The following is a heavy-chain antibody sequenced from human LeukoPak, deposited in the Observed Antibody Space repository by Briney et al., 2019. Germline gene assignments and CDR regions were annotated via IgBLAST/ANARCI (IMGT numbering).Heavy chain of an antibody. CDR3: ARTYYYDSSGYASRRSFDY. V-gene: IGHV5-51*01. CDR1: GYSFTSYW. D-gene: IGHD3-22*01. CDR2: IYPGDSDT. J-gene: IGHJ4*02. Sequence: GESLKISCKGSGYSFTSYWIGWVRQVPGKGLEWMGIIYPGDSDTRYSPSFQGQVTISADKSISTAYLQWSSLKASDTAMYYCARTYYYDSSGYASRRSFDYWGQGTLVTVSS.